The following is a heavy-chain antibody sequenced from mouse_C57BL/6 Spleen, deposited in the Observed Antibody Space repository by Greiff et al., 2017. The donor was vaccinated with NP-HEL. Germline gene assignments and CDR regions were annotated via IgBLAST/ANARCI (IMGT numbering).Heavy chain of an antibody. V-gene: IGHV1-74*01. CDR1: GYTFTSYW. Sequence: VQLQQPGAELVKPGASVKVSCKASGYTFTSYWMHWVKQRPGQGLEWIGRIHPSDSDTNYNQKFKGKATLTVDKSSSTAYMQLSGLTSEDSAVYYCAIDGYSGYFDVWGTGTTVTVSS. D-gene: IGHD2-3*01. CDR3: AIDGYSGYFDV. J-gene: IGHJ1*03. CDR2: IHPSDSDT.